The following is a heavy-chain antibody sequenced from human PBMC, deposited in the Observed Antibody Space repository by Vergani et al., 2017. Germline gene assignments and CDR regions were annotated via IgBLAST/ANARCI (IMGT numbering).Heavy chain of an antibody. D-gene: IGHD6-13*01. V-gene: IGHV3-7*03. CDR3: ARSILGIADGFDY. CDR1: GFTFSDYY. J-gene: IGHJ4*02. Sequence: VQLVESGGGLVKPGGSLRLSCAASGFTFSDYYMSWIRQAPGKGLEWVANIKQDGSEKYYVDSVKGRFTISRDNAKNSLYLQMNSLRAEDTAVYYCARSILGIADGFDYWGQGTLVTVST. CDR2: IKQDGSEK.